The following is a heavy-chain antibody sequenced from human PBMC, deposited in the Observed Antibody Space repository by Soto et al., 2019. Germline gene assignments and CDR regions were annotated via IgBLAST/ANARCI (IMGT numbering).Heavy chain of an antibody. CDR3: AKLCDTIAVFGVDARYYYRGIDV. V-gene: IGHV3-23*01. J-gene: IGHJ6*02. D-gene: IGHD3-3*01. CDR1: GFTFSNHA. CDR2: VSKNGDGI. Sequence: GGSLSLSCAVSGFTFSNHAMSWVRHAPGQGLEKDSVVSKNGDGIYNANSAKGRFTISRDNSKDTLYPQMNSLRAAEKAALYYAKLCDTIAVFGVDARYYYRGIDVWGQGTMVTVSS.